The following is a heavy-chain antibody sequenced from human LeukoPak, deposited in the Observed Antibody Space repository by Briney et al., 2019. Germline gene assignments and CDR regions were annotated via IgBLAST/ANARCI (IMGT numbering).Heavy chain of an antibody. D-gene: IGHD3-22*01. J-gene: IGHJ3*02. CDR3: AKGDYYDSSGYYYGVHAFDI. Sequence: ASVKVSCKVSGYTLTELSMHWVRQAPGKGLEWMGGFDPEDGETIYAQKFHGRVTMTEDTSTDTAYMELSSLRSEDTAVYYCAKGDYYDSSGYYYGVHAFDIWGQGTMVTVSS. CDR1: GYTLTELS. CDR2: FDPEDGET. V-gene: IGHV1-24*01.